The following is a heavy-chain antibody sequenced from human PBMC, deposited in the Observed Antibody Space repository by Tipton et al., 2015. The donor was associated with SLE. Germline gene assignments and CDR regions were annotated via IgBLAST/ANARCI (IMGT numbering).Heavy chain of an antibody. D-gene: IGHD1-26*01. CDR3: ARHLSKGMIVGY. CDR1: GCSISSSSYY. J-gene: IGHJ4*02. Sequence: TLSLTCTVSGCSISSSSYYWGWFRQPPGKGLEWIGGIYYSGSTYYNPSLKSRVTISVDTSKNQFSLKLSSVTAADTAVYYCARHLSKGMIVGYWGQGTLVTVSS. V-gene: IGHV4-39*07. CDR2: IYYSGST.